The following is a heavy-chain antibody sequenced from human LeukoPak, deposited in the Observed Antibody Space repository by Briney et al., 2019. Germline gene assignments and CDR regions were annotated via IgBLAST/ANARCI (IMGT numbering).Heavy chain of an antibody. CDR1: GFTFSSYA. CDR2: ISGGAGST. CDR3: AKDKYNFWSGSNYYYMDV. Sequence: AGGSLRLSCAASGFTFSSYAMSWVRQAPGKGLEWVSAISGGAGSTYYADSVKGRFTISRDNSKNTLYLQMNSLRAEDTAVYYCAKDKYNFWSGSNYYYMDVWGKGTTVTVSS. V-gene: IGHV3-23*01. J-gene: IGHJ6*03. D-gene: IGHD3-3*01.